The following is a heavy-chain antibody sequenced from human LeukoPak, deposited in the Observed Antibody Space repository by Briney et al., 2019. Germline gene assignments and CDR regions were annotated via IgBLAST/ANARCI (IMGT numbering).Heavy chain of an antibody. J-gene: IGHJ4*02. CDR3: ARRGGCSSTSCPPDS. Sequence: PWGSLKIFRGGSGYSFTTYWIGWVRQMPGKGLEWIRTIYPSDSDTRCSASFHGQVTMSADKSINTAYLQWSSMKASDTAMYYCARRGGCSSTSCPPDSWGQGTLVTVSS. CDR2: IYPSDSDT. D-gene: IGHD2-2*01. V-gene: IGHV5-51*01. CDR1: GYSFTTYW.